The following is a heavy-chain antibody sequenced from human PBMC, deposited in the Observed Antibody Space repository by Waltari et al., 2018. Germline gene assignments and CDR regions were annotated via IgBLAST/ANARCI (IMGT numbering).Heavy chain of an antibody. CDR1: GFPLSLHL. Sequence: EVQLVVSGGGLLQPGGSVRLSCPPSGFPLSLHLLSWVRQAPGKGLEWVAKIHHDGSAKYYVDSVKGRFTISRDNAKNSLYLQMNSLRAEDTALYFCATAARGDNADELYWGQGTLVTVSS. D-gene: IGHD2-21*02. CDR3: ATAARGDNADELY. CDR2: IHHDGSAK. J-gene: IGHJ4*02. V-gene: IGHV3-7*01.